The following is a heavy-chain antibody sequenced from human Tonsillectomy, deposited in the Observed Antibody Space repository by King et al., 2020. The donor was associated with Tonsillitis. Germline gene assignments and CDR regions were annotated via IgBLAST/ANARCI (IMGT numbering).Heavy chain of an antibody. CDR1: GGSISSGGYY. Sequence: VQLQESGPGLVKPSQTLSITCTVSGGSISSGGYYWNWIRQPPGKGLEWIGYISYSGTTYYNPSHRSRVAISLDTSRNQFSLKLSSVTAADTAVYHCARAFWDSSGWGWFDPWGQGTLVTVSS. V-gene: IGHV4-31*03. D-gene: IGHD6-19*01. J-gene: IGHJ5*02. CDR3: ARAFWDSSGWGWFDP. CDR2: ISYSGTT.